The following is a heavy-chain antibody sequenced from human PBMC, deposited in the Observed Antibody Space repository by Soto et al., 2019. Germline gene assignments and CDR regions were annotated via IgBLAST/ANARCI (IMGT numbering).Heavy chain of an antibody. CDR3: AKDLVTASIYYYYYGMDV. V-gene: IGHV3-30*18. CDR2: ISYDGSNK. Sequence: QVQLVESGGGVVQPGRSLRLSCAASGFTFSSYGMHWVRQAPGKGLEWVAVISYDGSNKYYAGSVKGRFTISRDNSKNTLYLQMNSLRAEDTAVYYCAKDLVTASIYYYYYGMDVWGQGTTVTVSS. CDR1: GFTFSSYG. D-gene: IGHD2-21*02. J-gene: IGHJ6*02.